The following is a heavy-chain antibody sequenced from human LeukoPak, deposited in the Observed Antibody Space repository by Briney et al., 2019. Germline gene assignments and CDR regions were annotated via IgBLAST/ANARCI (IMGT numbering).Heavy chain of an antibody. J-gene: IGHJ4*02. CDR2: INPNSGGT. CDR1: GYTFTGYY. D-gene: IGHD6-19*01. CDR3: ARASSGWLGYYFDY. Sequence: GASVKVSCKASGYTFTGYYMHWVRQAPGQELEWMGRINPNSGGTNYAQKFQGRVTMTRDTSISTAYMELSRLRSDDTAVYYCARASSGWLGYYFDYWGQGTLVTVSS. V-gene: IGHV1-2*06.